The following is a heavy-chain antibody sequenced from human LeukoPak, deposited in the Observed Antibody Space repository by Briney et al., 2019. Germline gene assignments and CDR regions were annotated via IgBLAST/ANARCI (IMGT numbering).Heavy chain of an antibody. D-gene: IGHD3-16*01. CDR2: IYYSGST. V-gene: IGHV4-34*01. CDR3: ARARSARYDYVWGSSKNWSDP. Sequence: SETLSLTCAVYGGSFSGYYWGWIRQPPGKGLEWIGSIYYSGSTYYNPSLKSRVTISVDTSKNQFSLKLSSVTAADTAVYYCARARSARYDYVWGSSKNWSDPWGQGTLVTVSS. CDR1: GGSFSGYY. J-gene: IGHJ5*02.